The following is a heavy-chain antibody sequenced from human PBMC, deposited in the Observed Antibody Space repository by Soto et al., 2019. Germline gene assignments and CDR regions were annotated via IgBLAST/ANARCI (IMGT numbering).Heavy chain of an antibody. Sequence: SETLSLTCTVSGGSISGGNYWSWIRQHPGKGLEWIGYIYNSGTTYYSPSLKSRVTISLDTSKNQFSLKLNSVTAADTAVYYCARDQRVTFFGASGYYYYAMDVWGRGTTVTVSS. CDR1: GGSISGGNY. CDR2: IYNSGTT. D-gene: IGHD3-3*01. J-gene: IGHJ6*02. V-gene: IGHV4-31*03. CDR3: ARDQRVTFFGASGYYYYAMDV.